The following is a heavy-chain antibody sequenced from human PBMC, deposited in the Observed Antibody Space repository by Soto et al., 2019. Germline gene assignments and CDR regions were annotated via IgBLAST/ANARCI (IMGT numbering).Heavy chain of an antibody. D-gene: IGHD2-2*01. CDR1: GFTFSSYA. J-gene: IGHJ5*02. Sequence: EVQLLESGGGLVQPGGSLRLSCAASGFTFSSYAMSWVRQAPGKGLEWVSAISGRGGSTYYADSVKGRFTISRDNSKHRLYLQTDSLRAEDTAVYYCAKGGYCSSTSCYVNWFDPWGQGTLVTVSS. CDR2: ISGRGGST. CDR3: AKGGYCSSTSCYVNWFDP. V-gene: IGHV3-23*01.